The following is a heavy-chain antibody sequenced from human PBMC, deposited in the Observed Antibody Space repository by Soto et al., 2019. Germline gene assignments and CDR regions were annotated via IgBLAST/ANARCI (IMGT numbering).Heavy chain of an antibody. V-gene: IGHV3-30-3*01. CDR1: GFTFSNYA. Sequence: QVQLVESGGGVVQPGTSLRLSCAVSGFTFSNYAVHWVRQAPGKGLEWVAVISYDGNNKYYADSVKGRFTISRDNSKNTLYLQMNSLRDEDTAVYSCARPKDSSGWYPMDYWGQGTLVTVSS. J-gene: IGHJ4*02. CDR2: ISYDGNNK. CDR3: ARPKDSSGWYPMDY. D-gene: IGHD6-19*01.